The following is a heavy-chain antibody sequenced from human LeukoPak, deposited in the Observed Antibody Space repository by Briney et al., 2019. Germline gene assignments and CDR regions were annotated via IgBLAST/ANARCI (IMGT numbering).Heavy chain of an antibody. CDR2: INHSGST. Sequence: SETLSLTCAVYGGSFSGYYWSWIRQPPGKGLEWIGEINHSGSTNYNPSLKSRVTISVDTSKNQFSLKLSSVTAADTAVYYCARPRAGSYYIYWGQGTLVTVSS. CDR1: GGSFSGYY. V-gene: IGHV4-34*01. D-gene: IGHD3-10*01. J-gene: IGHJ4*02. CDR3: ARPRAGSYYIY.